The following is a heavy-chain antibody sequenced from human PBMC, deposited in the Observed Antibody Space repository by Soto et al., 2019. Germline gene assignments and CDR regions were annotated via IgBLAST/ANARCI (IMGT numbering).Heavy chain of an antibody. CDR1: GGTFSXYA. Sequence: QVQLVQSGAEVKKPGSXVXVSCXASGGTFSXYAIXWVRQAPGQGLEWMGGIIPIFGTANYAQKFQGRVTITADESTSTAFMELSSLRSEDTAVYYXXXPXXXXXXXFLDYWGQGTLVTVSS. CDR3: XXPXXXXXXXFLDY. V-gene: IGHV1-69*12. J-gene: IGHJ4*02. CDR2: IIPIFGTA.